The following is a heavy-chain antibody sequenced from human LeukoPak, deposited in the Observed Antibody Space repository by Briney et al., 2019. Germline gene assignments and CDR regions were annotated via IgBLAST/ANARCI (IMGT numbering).Heavy chain of an antibody. J-gene: IGHJ4*02. CDR3: ARDRRWRCSSTSCLWVGGTFDY. CDR1: GFTFSSYE. D-gene: IGHD2-2*01. CDR2: ISSSRSTI. Sequence: PGGSLRLSCAASGFTFSSYEMNWVRQAPGKGLEWVSYISSSRSTIYYADSVKGRFTISRDNAKNSLYLQMNSLRAEDTAVYYCARDRRWRCSSTSCLWVGGTFDYWGQGTLVTVSS. V-gene: IGHV3-48*03.